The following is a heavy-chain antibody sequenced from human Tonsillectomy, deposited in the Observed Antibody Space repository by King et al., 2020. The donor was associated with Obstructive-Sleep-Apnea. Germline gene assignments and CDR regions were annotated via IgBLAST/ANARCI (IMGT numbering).Heavy chain of an antibody. D-gene: IGHD3-10*01. CDR1: GFTFSSYG. CDR2: IWYDGSNK. CDR3: ARDHYYGSGSHFY. V-gene: IGHV3-33*01. J-gene: IGHJ4*02. Sequence: VQLVESGGGVVQPGRSLRLSCAASGFTFSSYGMHWVRQAPGKGLEWVAVIWYDGSNKYYADSVKGRFTISRDNSKNTLYLQMNSLRAEDTAVYYCARDHYYGSGSHFYWGQGTLVTVSS.